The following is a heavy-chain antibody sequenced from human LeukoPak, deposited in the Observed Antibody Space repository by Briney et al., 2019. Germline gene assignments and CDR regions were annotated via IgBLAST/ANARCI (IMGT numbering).Heavy chain of an antibody. D-gene: IGHD3-16*01. CDR3: ARGTAFDI. CDR1: GFTFSSHA. CDR2: LTSGVTS. V-gene: IGHV3-23*01. Sequence: ESGGSRRLSWAAAGFTFSSHAMSWVRQAQGEWLEWLSTLTSGVTSNYAASLRGRFTISREDSKNTLYLQRNSLRAEDTALYCCARGTAFDIWGQGTMVTVSS. J-gene: IGHJ3*02.